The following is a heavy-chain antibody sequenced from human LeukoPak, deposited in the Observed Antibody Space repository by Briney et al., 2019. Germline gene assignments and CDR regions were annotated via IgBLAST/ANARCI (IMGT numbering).Heavy chain of an antibody. V-gene: IGHV4-59*01. CDR1: GGSIRGYY. CDR2: IYYSGST. CDR3: ARVGSSGWYDFQGLDY. D-gene: IGHD6-19*01. Sequence: PSETLSLTCTVSGGSIRGYYWSWIRQPPGKGLEWIGYIYYSGSTNYNPSLKSRVTISVDTSKNQFSLKLSSVTAADTAVYYCARVGSSGWYDFQGLDYWGQGTLVTVSS. J-gene: IGHJ4*02.